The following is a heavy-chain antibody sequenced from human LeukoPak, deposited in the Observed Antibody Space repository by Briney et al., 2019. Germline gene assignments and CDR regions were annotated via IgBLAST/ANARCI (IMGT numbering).Heavy chain of an antibody. Sequence: SETLSLTCTVSGAPISSYYWSWIRQPPGKGLEWIGYIHYSGSTNYNPSLKSRVTISLDTSKNQFSLKLSSVIAADTAVYYCARGARGYSYGWGQGTRVTVSS. CDR1: GAPISSYY. J-gene: IGHJ4*02. D-gene: IGHD5-18*01. CDR2: IHYSGST. CDR3: ARGARGYSYG. V-gene: IGHV4-59*01.